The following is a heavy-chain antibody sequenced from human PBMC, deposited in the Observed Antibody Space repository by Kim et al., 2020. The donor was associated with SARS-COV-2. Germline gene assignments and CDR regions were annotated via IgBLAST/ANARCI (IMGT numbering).Heavy chain of an antibody. CDR1: GFTFSSYA. D-gene: IGHD6-19*01. CDR3: AETVAGTYYYYYGMDV. J-gene: IGHJ6*02. CDR2: ISGSGGST. V-gene: IGHV3-23*01. Sequence: GGSLRLSCAASGFTFSSYAMSWVRQAPGKGLEWVSAISGSGGSTYYADSVKGRFTISRDNSKNTLYLQMNSLRAEDTAVYYCAETVAGTYYYYYGMDVWGQGTTVTVSS.